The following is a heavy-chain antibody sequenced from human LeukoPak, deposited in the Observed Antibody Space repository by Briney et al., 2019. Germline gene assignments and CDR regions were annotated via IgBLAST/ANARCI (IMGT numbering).Heavy chain of an antibody. CDR1: GGSISSYY. Sequence: SETLSLTCTVSGGSISSYYWSWIRQPAGKGLEWIGRIYTSGSTNYNPSLKSRVTMSVDTSKNQFSLKLSSVTAADTAVYYCAKSLNYDFWSGYDYYYMDVWGKGTTVTVSS. CDR2: IYTSGST. D-gene: IGHD3-3*01. V-gene: IGHV4-4*07. CDR3: AKSLNYDFWSGYDYYYMDV. J-gene: IGHJ6*03.